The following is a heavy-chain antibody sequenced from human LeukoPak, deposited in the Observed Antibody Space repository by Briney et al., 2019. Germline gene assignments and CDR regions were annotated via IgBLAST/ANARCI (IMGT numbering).Heavy chain of an antibody. CDR3: AGGEPYGY. V-gene: IGHV3-33*01. Sequence: QPGRSLRLSCAASGFTFTTYGMHWVRQAPGKGLEWVAIIWYDGRHKYYADSVKGRFTISRDNSKNTLYLQMDSLRVEDTAVYYCAGGEPYGYWGQGTLVTVSS. CDR2: IWYDGRHK. J-gene: IGHJ4*02. CDR1: GFTFTTYG. D-gene: IGHD1-14*01.